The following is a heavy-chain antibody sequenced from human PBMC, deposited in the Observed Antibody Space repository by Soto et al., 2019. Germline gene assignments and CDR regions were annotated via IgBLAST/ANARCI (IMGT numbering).Heavy chain of an antibody. J-gene: IGHJ5*02. CDR2: IYHSGST. D-gene: IGHD6-19*01. Sequence: PSETLSLTCAVSGGSISSGGYSWSWIRQPPGKGLEWIGYIYHSGSTYYNPSLKSRVTISVDRSKNQFSLKLGSVTAADTAVYYCARGGIAVAGTFRWFDPWGQGTLVTVSS. CDR3: ARGGIAVAGTFRWFDP. V-gene: IGHV4-30-2*01. CDR1: GGSISSGGYS.